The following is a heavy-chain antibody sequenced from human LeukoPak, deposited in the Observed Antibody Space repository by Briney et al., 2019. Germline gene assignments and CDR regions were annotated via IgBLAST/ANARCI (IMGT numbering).Heavy chain of an antibody. CDR1: GYTFTGYY. CDR3: ARTLYSSSWYVSGY. J-gene: IGHJ4*02. CDR2: INPNSGGT. D-gene: IGHD6-13*01. Sequence: GASVRVSCKASGYTFTGYYIHWVRQAPGQGLEWMGWINPNSGGTNYAQKFQGRVTMTRDTSISTAYMELSRLRSDDTAVYYCARTLYSSSWYVSGYWGQGTLVTVSS. V-gene: IGHV1-2*02.